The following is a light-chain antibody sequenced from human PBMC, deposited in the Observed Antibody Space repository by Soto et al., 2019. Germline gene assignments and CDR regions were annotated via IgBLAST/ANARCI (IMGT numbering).Light chain of an antibody. CDR3: SSYTSSSTDV. CDR1: SSDVGGYNY. Sequence: QSVLTQPASVSGSPGQSITISCTGTSSDVGGYNYVSWYQQHPGKAPKLMIYDVSNRPSGVSNRFSGSKSGNTASLTISGLQAEDEADYYCSSYTSSSTDVFGTGTKRTVL. CDR2: DVS. J-gene: IGLJ1*01. V-gene: IGLV2-14*01.